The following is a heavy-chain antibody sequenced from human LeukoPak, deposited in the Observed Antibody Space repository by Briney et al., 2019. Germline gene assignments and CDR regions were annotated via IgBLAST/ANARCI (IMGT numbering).Heavy chain of an antibody. CDR1: GFIFSNVW. V-gene: IGHV3-30*18. CDR3: AKSTEYSGWSPFDY. Sequence: GGSLRLSCVASGFIFSNVWMTWVRQAPGKGLEWVAVISYDGSNKYYGDAVKGRFTISRDNSKNTLYLQMNSLRAEDTAVYYCAKSTEYSGWSPFDYWGQGTLVTVSS. D-gene: IGHD6-19*01. CDR2: ISYDGSNK. J-gene: IGHJ4*02.